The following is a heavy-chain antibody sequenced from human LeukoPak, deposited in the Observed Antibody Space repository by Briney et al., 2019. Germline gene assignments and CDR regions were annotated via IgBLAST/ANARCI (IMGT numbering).Heavy chain of an antibody. Sequence: PSETLSLTCTVSGGSISSYYWSWIRQPPGKGLEWIGYIYYSGSTNYNPSLKSRVTISVDTSKNQFSLKLSSVTAADTAVYYCAREDDTAMFFDYWGQGTLVTVSS. CDR2: IYYSGST. V-gene: IGHV4-59*01. CDR1: GGSISSYY. CDR3: AREDDTAMFFDY. D-gene: IGHD5-18*01. J-gene: IGHJ4*02.